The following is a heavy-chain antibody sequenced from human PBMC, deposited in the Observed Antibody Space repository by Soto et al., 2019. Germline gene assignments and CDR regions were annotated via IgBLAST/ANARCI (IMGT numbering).Heavy chain of an antibody. CDR3: AKDGRMAFDFWTAYPSSYDF. J-gene: IGHJ4*02. CDR2: LSGGGGRT. CDR1: GFAFSSYA. Sequence: EVQVLESGGGLVQPGGSLRLSCAASGFAFSSYAMDWVRQAPGKGLEWVSGLSGGGGRTYYADSVKGRFTISRDNAKNTLYLDLNSPRAEDTAIYYCAKDGRMAFDFWTAYPSSYDFWGQGTLVTVSS. V-gene: IGHV3-23*01. D-gene: IGHD3-3*01.